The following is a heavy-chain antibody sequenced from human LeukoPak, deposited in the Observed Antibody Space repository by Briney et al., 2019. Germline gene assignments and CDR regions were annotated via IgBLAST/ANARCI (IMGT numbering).Heavy chain of an antibody. J-gene: IGHJ5*02. CDR2: ISDSGSA. CDR3: ALGLNWFDP. D-gene: IGHD7-27*01. V-gene: IGHV4-59*01. CDR1: GGSMNNYY. Sequence: SETLSLTCTVSGGSMNNYYWSWIRQAPGKGLEWIGYISDSGSANYNPSLRSRVTISVDTSKNQFSLKLSSVTAADTAVYYCALGLNWFDPWGQGTLVTVSS.